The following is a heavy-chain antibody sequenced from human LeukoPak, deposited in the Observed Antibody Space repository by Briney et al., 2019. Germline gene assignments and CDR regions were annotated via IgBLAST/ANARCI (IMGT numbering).Heavy chain of an antibody. CDR1: GFTFDDYA. Sequence: GGSLRLSCAASGFTFDDYAMHWVRQAPGKGLEWVSGISWNSGSIGYADSVKGRFAISRDNAKNSLYLQMNSLRAEDTASYYCAKDFREGGATTYYHYYYMDVWGKGTTVTVSS. CDR3: AKDFREGGATTYYHYYYMDV. V-gene: IGHV3-9*01. J-gene: IGHJ6*03. CDR2: ISWNSGSI. D-gene: IGHD1-26*01.